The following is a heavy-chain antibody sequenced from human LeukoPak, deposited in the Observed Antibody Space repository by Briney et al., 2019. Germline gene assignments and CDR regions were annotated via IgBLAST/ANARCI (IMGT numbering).Heavy chain of an antibody. V-gene: IGHV3-33*06. Sequence: GKSLRLSCVASGFNFNSYGMHWVRQAPGKGLEWVAVIWYDGNNQYYEDSVKGRFTISRDNSKNTLYLQMNSLRVEDTAVYYCAKDSRYQLLYGADIWGQGTLVTVSS. CDR2: IWYDGNNQ. CDR1: GFNFNSYG. D-gene: IGHD2-2*02. J-gene: IGHJ4*02. CDR3: AKDSRYQLLYGADI.